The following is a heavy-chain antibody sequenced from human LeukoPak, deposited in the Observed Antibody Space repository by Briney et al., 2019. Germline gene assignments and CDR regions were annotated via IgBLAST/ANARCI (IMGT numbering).Heavy chain of an antibody. CDR3: ARDQRRGYYNPLFGY. V-gene: IGHV3-21*01. CDR1: GFTFSSYS. Sequence: GGSLRLSCAASGFTFSSYSMNWFRQAPGKGLAWVSSISSSSSYIYYADSVKGRFTISRDNAKNSLYLQMNSLRAEDTAVYYCARDQRRGYYNPLFGYWGQGTLVTVSS. J-gene: IGHJ4*02. D-gene: IGHD3-3*01. CDR2: ISSSSSYI.